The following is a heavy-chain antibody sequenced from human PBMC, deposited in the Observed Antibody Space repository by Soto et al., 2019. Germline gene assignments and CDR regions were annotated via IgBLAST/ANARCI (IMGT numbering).Heavy chain of an antibody. J-gene: IGHJ4*02. CDR3: ARHDVNIVATSPIDY. CDR1: GGSISSSSYY. CDR2: IYYSGST. D-gene: IGHD5-12*01. Sequence: SETLSLTCTVSGGSISSSSYYWGWIRQPPGKGLEWIGSIYYSGSTYYNPSLKSRVTISVDTSKNQFSLKLSSVTAADTAVYYCARHDVNIVATSPIDYWGQGTLVTVSS. V-gene: IGHV4-39*01.